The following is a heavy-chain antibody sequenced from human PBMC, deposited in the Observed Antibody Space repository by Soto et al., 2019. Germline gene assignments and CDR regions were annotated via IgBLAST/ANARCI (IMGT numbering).Heavy chain of an antibody. CDR2: INHSGST. D-gene: IGHD3-22*01. V-gene: IGHV4-34*01. Sequence: PSETLSLTCAVYGGSFSGYYWSWIRQPPGKGLEWIGEINHSGSTNYNPSLKSRVTISVDTSKNQFSLKLSSVTAADTAVYYCARDIIEYYYDSSGYYYGMQRRNWFDPWGQGTLVTVSS. CDR3: ARDIIEYYYDSSGYYYGMQRRNWFDP. J-gene: IGHJ5*02. CDR1: GGSFSGYY.